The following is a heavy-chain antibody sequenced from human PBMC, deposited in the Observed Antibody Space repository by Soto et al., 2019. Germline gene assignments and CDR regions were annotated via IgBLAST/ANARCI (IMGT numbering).Heavy chain of an antibody. CDR1: SGSISSSNW. CDR3: ARLTYYDFWSGYYPAEGYYYYMDV. V-gene: IGHV4-4*02. CDR2: IYHSGST. J-gene: IGHJ6*03. Sequence: SETLSLTCAVSSGSISSSNWWSWVRQPPGKGLEWIGEIYHSGSTNYNPSLKSRVTISVDKSKNQFSLKLSSVTAADTAVYYCARLTYYDFWSGYYPAEGYYYYMDVWGKGTTVTVSS. D-gene: IGHD3-3*01.